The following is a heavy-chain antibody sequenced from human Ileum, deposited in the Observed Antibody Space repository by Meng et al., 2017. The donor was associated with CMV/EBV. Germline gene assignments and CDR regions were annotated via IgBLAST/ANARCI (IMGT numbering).Heavy chain of an antibody. D-gene: IGHD6-13*01. CDR1: GGTFSSYT. V-gene: IGHV1-69*04. Sequence: SVKVSCKASGGTFSSYTISWMRQAPGQGLEWMGRIIPILGIANYAQKFQGRVTITADKSTSTAYMELSSLRSEDTAVYYCARDRNSAAAGYYFDYWGQGTLVTVSS. CDR3: ARDRNSAAAGYYFDY. CDR2: IIPILGIA. J-gene: IGHJ4*02.